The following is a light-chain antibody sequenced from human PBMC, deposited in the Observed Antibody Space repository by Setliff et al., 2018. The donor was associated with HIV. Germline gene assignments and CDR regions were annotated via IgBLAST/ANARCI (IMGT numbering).Light chain of an antibody. V-gene: IGLV2-23*02. Sequence: QSVLTQPASVSGSPGQSITISRAGTSSDVGSYNFVSWYQQHPGKAPKLIIYEVSKWPSGVSNHFSGSKSGNTASLTISGLQTEDEAEYYCCSYASTGSFVFGTGTKVTVL. CDR3: CSYASTGSFV. J-gene: IGLJ1*01. CDR2: EVS. CDR1: SSDVGSYNF.